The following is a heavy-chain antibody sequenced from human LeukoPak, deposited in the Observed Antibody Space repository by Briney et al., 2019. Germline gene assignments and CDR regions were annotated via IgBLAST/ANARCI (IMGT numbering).Heavy chain of an antibody. Sequence: LETLSLTCTVSGGSISSSSYYWGWIRQPPGKGLEWIGSIYYSGSTYYNPSLKNRVTISVDTSKNQFSLKLSSVTAADTAVYYCAREGYDSSGYYYVGYWGQGTLVTVSS. CDR1: GGSISSSSYY. CDR3: AREGYDSSGYYYVGY. J-gene: IGHJ4*02. CDR2: IYYSGST. D-gene: IGHD3-22*01. V-gene: IGHV4-39*07.